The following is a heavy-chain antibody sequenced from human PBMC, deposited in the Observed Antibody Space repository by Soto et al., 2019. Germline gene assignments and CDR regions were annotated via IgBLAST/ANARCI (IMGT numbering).Heavy chain of an antibody. CDR1: GGSISSSSYY. J-gene: IGHJ4*02. CDR2: IYYSGST. Sequence: SETLSLTCTVSGGSISSSSYYWGWIRQPPGKGLEWIGSIYYSGSTYYNPSLKSRVTISVDTSKNQFSLKLSSVTAADTAVYYCARHVGSGYDWDCRYFDYWGQGTLVTVSS. D-gene: IGHD5-12*01. V-gene: IGHV4-39*01. CDR3: ARHVGSGYDWDCRYFDY.